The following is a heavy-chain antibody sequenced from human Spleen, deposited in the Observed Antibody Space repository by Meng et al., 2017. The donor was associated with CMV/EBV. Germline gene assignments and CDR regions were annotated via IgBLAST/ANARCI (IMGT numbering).Heavy chain of an antibody. D-gene: IGHD4/OR15-4a*01. V-gene: IGHV4-34*01. CDR2: INHSGST. J-gene: IGHJ5*02. CDR3: ARPFQGANWFDP. Sequence: GSLRLSCAVYGGSFSGYYWSWIRQPPGKGLEWIGEINHSGSTNYNPSLKSRVTISVDTSKNQFSLRLSSVTAADTAVYFCARPFQGANWFDPWGQGTLVTVSS. CDR1: GGSFSGYY.